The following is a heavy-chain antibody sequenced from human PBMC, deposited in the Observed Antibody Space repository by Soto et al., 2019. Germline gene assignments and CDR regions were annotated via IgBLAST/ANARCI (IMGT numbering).Heavy chain of an antibody. CDR3: ARGWHDVLTGYDKETYYYGMDV. V-gene: IGHV4-4*02. D-gene: IGHD3-9*01. CDR2: IYHSGNT. J-gene: IGHJ6*02. Sequence: QVQLQESGPGLVKPSGTLSLTCAVSGGSISSSNWWTWVRQPPGKGLEWIGEIYHSGNTNYNPSLKSRVTISVEKSKNQFSLKLTSVTAADTAVYYCARGWHDVLTGYDKETYYYGMDVWGQGTTVTVSS. CDR1: GGSISSSNW.